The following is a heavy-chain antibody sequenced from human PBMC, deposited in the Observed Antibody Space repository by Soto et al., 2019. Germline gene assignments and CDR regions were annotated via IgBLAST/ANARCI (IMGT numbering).Heavy chain of an antibody. CDR3: ARDPGSRGNYDFAS. CDR1: GFTFSTYS. D-gene: IGHD1-7*01. Sequence: EVQLVESGGGLVKPGGSLRLSCAASGFTFSTYSMNWVRQAPGKGLEWVSSISSGSSYISYADSVKGRLTISRDNAKNSLCLRMNSLRADDTAVYYCARDPGSRGNYDFASWGQGTLVTVSS. CDR2: ISSGSSYI. J-gene: IGHJ4*02. V-gene: IGHV3-21*01.